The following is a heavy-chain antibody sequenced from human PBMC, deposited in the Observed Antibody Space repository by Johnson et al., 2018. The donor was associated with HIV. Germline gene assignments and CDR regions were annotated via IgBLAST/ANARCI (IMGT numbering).Heavy chain of an antibody. J-gene: IGHJ3*02. V-gene: IGHV3-NL1*01. Sequence: QVQLVESGGGVVQPGGSLRLSCVASGFIFSSSGMHWVRQAPGKGLEWVSDIGGSDGSRNYVDSVKGRFTISRDNSKNTLYPQMNSLRAEDTAIYYCARGREGGTYQGGAFDIWGQGTMVTVSS. CDR3: ARGREGGTYQGGAFDI. D-gene: IGHD1-26*01. CDR1: GFIFSSSG. CDR2: IGGSDGSR.